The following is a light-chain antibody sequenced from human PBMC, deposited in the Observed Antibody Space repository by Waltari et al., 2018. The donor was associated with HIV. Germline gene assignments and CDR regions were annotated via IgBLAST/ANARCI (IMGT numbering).Light chain of an antibody. CDR1: NIGSKS. J-gene: IGLJ2*01. Sequence: SYVLTQPPSVSVAPGQTARITCGGNNIGSKSVHWYQQKPGQAPVLVVYDDNDRPSGIPERFFGSNSGNTATLTITRVEAGDEADYYCQVWDSGSDHPDVVFGGGTKLTVL. CDR2: DDN. V-gene: IGLV3-21*02. CDR3: QVWDSGSDHPDVV.